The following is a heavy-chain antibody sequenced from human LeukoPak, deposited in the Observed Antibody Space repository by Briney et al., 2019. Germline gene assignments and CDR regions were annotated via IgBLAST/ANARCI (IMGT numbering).Heavy chain of an antibody. CDR3: ARCTSTSCYNFDY. V-gene: IGHV4-61*05. Sequence: SETLSLTCSASDDSISRSSYYWGWFRQPPGKGLEWIGYIYYSGSTNYNPSLKSRVTISLDTSKNQFSLNLNSVTAADTAVYYCARCTSTSCYNFDYWGQGALVTVSS. CDR2: IYYSGST. D-gene: IGHD2-2*02. J-gene: IGHJ4*02. CDR1: DDSISRSSYY.